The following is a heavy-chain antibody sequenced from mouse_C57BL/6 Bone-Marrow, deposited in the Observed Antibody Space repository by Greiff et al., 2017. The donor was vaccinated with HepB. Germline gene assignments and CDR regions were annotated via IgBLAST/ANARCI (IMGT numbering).Heavy chain of an antibody. Sequence: VHVKQSGAELVRPGASVKLSCTASGFNIKDYYMHWVKQRPEQGLEWIGRIDPEDGDTEYAPKFQGKATMTADTSSNTAYLQLSSLTSEDTAVYYCTSMVTGIYYYAMDYWGQGTSVTVSP. V-gene: IGHV14-1*01. J-gene: IGHJ4*01. D-gene: IGHD2-1*01. CDR3: TSMVTGIYYYAMDY. CDR2: IDPEDGDT. CDR1: GFNIKDYY.